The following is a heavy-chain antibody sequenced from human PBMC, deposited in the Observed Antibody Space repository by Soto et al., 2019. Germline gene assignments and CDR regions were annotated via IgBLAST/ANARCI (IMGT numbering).Heavy chain of an antibody. V-gene: IGHV3-74*01. CDR1: GFTFSSNW. J-gene: IGHJ2*01. CDR3: TRGFTDKSGFFDL. Sequence: GGSLRLSCTASGFTFSSNWMHWVRQATGKGLVWVSRINPDGSSRNYADSMKGRFTISRDNAESTVYLQMDSLGADDTAVYYCTRGFTDKSGFFDLWGRGTQVTVSS. CDR2: INPDGSSR.